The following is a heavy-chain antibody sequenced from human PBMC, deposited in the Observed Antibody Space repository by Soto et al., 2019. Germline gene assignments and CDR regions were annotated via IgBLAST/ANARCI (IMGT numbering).Heavy chain of an antibody. V-gene: IGHV3-33*01. D-gene: IGHD2-15*01. CDR3: ARDLRWYYFDY. J-gene: IGHJ4*01. CDR1: GFTFSSYG. Sequence: QVQLVESGGGVVQPGRSLRLSCATSGFTFSSYGMHWVRQAPGKGLEWVAVIWSDGTNKYHADSVKGRFTISRDNSKNTLYLQMNSLRAEDTAVYYCARDLRWYYFDYWGHGTLVTVSS. CDR2: IWSDGTNK.